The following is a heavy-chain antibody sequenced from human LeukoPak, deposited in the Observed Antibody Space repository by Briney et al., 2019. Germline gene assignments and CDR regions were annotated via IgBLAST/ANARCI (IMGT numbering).Heavy chain of an antibody. CDR3: ARYSDYGDYGPYFDY. Sequence: SETLSLTCAVYGGSFSGYYWSWIRQPPGKGLEWIGEINHSGSTNYNPSLKSRVTVSIDTSKNQFSLKLSSVTAADTAVYYCARYSDYGDYGPYFDYWGQGTLVTVSS. V-gene: IGHV4-34*01. CDR2: INHSGST. J-gene: IGHJ4*02. CDR1: GGSFSGYY. D-gene: IGHD4-17*01.